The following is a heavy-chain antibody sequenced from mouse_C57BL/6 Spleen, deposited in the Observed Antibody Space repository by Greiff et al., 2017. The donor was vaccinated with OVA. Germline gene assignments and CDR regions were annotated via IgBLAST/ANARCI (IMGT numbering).Heavy chain of an antibody. V-gene: IGHV10-1*01. Sequence: EVKLMESGGGLVQPKGSLKLSCAASGFSFNTYAMNWVRQAPGKGLEWVARIRSKSNNYATYYADSVKDRFTISRDDSESMLYLQMNNLKTEDTAMYYCVRHERGSYAMDYWGQGTSVTVSS. J-gene: IGHJ4*01. CDR2: IRSKSNNYAT. CDR1: GFSFNTYA. CDR3: VRHERGSYAMDY.